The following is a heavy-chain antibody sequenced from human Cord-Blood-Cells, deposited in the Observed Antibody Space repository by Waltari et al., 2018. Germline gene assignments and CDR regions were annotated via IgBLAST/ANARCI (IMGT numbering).Heavy chain of an antibody. CDR3: AKKWYFDL. CDR2: LSGSGGST. CDR1: GFPFSSYA. Sequence: DVQLLESGGGLVQPGGYLRLSCAASGFPFSSYAMSWVRSAPGKGLEWVSALSGSGGSTYYADYVKGRFTISRDNSKNTLYLQMNSLSAEDTAVYYCAKKWYFDLWGRGTLVTVSS. V-gene: IGHV3-23*01. J-gene: IGHJ2*01.